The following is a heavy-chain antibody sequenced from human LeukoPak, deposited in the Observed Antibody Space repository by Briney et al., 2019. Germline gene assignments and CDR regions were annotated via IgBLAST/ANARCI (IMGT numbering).Heavy chain of an antibody. V-gene: IGHV1-8*01. Sequence: ALVKVSCKASGYTFTSYDINWVRQATGQGLEWMGWMNPNSGNTGYAQKFQGRVTMTRNTSISTAYMELSSLRSEDTAVYYCARANPQYYYYGMDVWGQGTTVTVSS. CDR3: ARANPQYYYYGMDV. D-gene: IGHD2-8*01. CDR2: MNPNSGNT. J-gene: IGHJ6*02. CDR1: GYTFTSYD.